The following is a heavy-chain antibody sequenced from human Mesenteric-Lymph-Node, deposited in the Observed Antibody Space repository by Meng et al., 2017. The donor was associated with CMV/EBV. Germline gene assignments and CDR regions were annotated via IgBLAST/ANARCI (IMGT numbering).Heavy chain of an antibody. Sequence: SVKVSCKASGGTFSSYAISWVRQAPGQGLEWMGGIIPIFGTANYAQKFQGRVTITTDESTSTAYMELSSLRSEDTAVYYCARAAKADQNWFDPWGQGTLVTVSS. J-gene: IGHJ5*02. V-gene: IGHV1-69*05. CDR1: GGTFSSYA. CDR2: IIPIFGTA. D-gene: IGHD2-2*01. CDR3: ARAAKADQNWFDP.